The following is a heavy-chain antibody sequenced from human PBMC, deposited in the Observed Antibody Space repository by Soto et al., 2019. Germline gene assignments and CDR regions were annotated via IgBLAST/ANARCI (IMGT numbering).Heavy chain of an antibody. J-gene: IGHJ4*02. Sequence: PSETLSLTCTVSGGSISSYYWSWIRQPPGKGLEWIGYIYYSGSTNYNPSLKSRVTISVDTSKNQFSLKLSSVTAADTAVYYCARQEADYYSSGWYYFDYWGQGTLVTVSS. D-gene: IGHD6-19*01. CDR2: IYYSGST. V-gene: IGHV4-59*08. CDR3: ARQEADYYSSGWYYFDY. CDR1: GGSISSYY.